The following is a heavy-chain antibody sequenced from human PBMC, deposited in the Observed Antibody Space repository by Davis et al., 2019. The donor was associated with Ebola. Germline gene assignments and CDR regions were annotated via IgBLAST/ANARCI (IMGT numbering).Heavy chain of an antibody. CDR1: GFSLRNIRMG. CDR2: VFSNGDT. Sequence: SGPTLVKPIETLTLTCTVSGFSLRNIRMGVSWIRQPPGKALEWLAHVFSNGDTSYSTSLHTRLTISRDTSKSQVVLSMTNMDPVDTATYYCTRVERVAMDVWGQGTTVTVSS. D-gene: IGHD2-15*01. J-gene: IGHJ6*02. CDR3: TRVERVAMDV. V-gene: IGHV2-26*01.